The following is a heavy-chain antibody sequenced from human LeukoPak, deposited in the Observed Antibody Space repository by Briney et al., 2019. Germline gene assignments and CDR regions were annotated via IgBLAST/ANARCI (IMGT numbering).Heavy chain of an antibody. CDR1: GFTVRDNF. CDR2: LYSGGAA. J-gene: IGHJ4*02. V-gene: IGHV3-53*01. D-gene: IGHD3-22*01. Sequence: GGSLRLSCAVSGFTVRDNFLNWVRQTPGKGLECVSVLYSGGAAYYADSVKGRFTISRDTSKNTLSLQMNSLRVEDTALYYCAKDELNYYDSSGCSGYWGQGTLVTVSS. CDR3: AKDELNYYDSSGCSGY.